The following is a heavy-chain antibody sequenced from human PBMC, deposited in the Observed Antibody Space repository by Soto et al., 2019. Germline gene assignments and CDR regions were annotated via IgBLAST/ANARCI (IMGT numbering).Heavy chain of an antibody. D-gene: IGHD6-13*01. CDR2: ISYDGSNK. CDR1: GFTFSSYG. Sequence: GSLRLSCAASGFTFSSYGMHWVRQAPGKGLEWVAVISYDGSNKYYADSVKGRFTISRDNSKNTLYLQMNSLRAEDTAVYYCAKDHGSSWYVGYYYYGMDVWGQGTTVTVSS. V-gene: IGHV3-30*18. CDR3: AKDHGSSWYVGYYYYGMDV. J-gene: IGHJ6*02.